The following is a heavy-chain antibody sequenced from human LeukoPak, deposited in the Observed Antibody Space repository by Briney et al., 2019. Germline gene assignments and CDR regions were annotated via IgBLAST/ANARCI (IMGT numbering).Heavy chain of an antibody. CDR3: ARDGGSSWYRGGGYYFDY. CDR1: GGSFSGYY. V-gene: IGHV4-34*01. D-gene: IGHD6-13*01. J-gene: IGHJ4*02. Sequence: KTSETLSLTCAVYGGSFSGYYWSWIRQPPGKGLEWIGEINHSGSTNYNPSLKSRVTISVDTSKNQFSLKLSSVTAANTAVYYCARDGGSSWYRGGGYYFDYWGQGTLVTVSS. CDR2: INHSGST.